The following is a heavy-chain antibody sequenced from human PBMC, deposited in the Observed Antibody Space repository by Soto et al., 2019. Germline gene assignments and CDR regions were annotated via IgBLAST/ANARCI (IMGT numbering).Heavy chain of an antibody. D-gene: IGHD2-15*01. CDR1: GFTFSSYG. Sequence: PGGSLRLSCAASGFTFSSYGMHWVRQAPGKGLEWVAVISYDGSNKYYADSVKGRFTISRDNSKNTLYLQMNSLRAEDTAVYYCAKEGPLRCSGCSGYARVYFDYWGQGTLVTVSS. CDR3: AKEGPLRCSGCSGYARVYFDY. J-gene: IGHJ4*02. V-gene: IGHV3-30*18. CDR2: ISYDGSNK.